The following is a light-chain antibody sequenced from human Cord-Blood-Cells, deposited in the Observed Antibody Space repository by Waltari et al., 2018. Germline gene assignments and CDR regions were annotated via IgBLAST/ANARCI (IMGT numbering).Light chain of an antibody. Sequence: DIVMTQSPDSLAVSLGERATINCKSSQSVLYSSNNKNYLAWYQQKPGQPPKLLIYWASTRESGVPDRFSGSGSGTDFTLTISSLQAEDVAVYYCQQYYSTPHTCGRGTKLEIK. CDR2: WAS. V-gene: IGKV4-1*01. CDR1: QSVLYSSNNKNY. CDR3: QQYYSTPHT. J-gene: IGKJ2*01.